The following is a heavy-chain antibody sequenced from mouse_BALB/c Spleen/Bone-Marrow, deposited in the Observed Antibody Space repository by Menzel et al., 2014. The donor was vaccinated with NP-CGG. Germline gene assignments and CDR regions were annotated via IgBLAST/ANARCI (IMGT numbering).Heavy chain of an antibody. J-gene: IGHJ1*01. CDR2: INNNGGST. D-gene: IGHD1-1*01. V-gene: IGHV5-6-3*01. Sequence: DVQLVESGGGLVQPGGSLKLSCVASGFTFSSYGMSWVRQTPDKRLELVATINNNGGSTYYPDSVKGQFTISRDNAKNTLYLQMSSLKSEDTAMYYCARVYGWCFDVWGAGTTVTVSS. CDR1: GFTFSSYG. CDR3: ARVYGWCFDV.